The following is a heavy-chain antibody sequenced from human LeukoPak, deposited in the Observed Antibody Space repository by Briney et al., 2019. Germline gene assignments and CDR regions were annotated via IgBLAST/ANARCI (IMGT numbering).Heavy chain of an antibody. D-gene: IGHD4-17*01. J-gene: IGHJ4*01. CDR1: AFTFSNYA. CDR3: AKVSDTVTTDRALDY. CDR2: ISSGGGAP. V-gene: IGHV3-23*01. Sequence: GGSLRLSCGASAFTFSNYAMSWVRQAPGKGLEWVSAISSGGGAPYYADSVKGRFVMSRDNSKNTLYLQMNSLRAEDTAVYYCAKVSDTVTTDRALDYWGQGTLVTVSS.